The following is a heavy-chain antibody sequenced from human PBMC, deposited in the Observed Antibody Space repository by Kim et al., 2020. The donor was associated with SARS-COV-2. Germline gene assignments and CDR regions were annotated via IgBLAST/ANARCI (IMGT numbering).Heavy chain of an antibody. Sequence: GGSLRLSCAASGFTFSNAWMSWVRQAPGKGLEWVGRIKSKTDGGTTDYAAPVKGRFTISRDDSKNTLYLQMNSLKTEDTAVYYCTTSYFDWLLWEPHYYFDYWGQGTLVTVSS. V-gene: IGHV3-15*01. CDR1: GFTFSNAW. CDR3: TTSYFDWLLWEPHYYFDY. CDR2: IKSKTDGGTT. J-gene: IGHJ4*02. D-gene: IGHD3-9*01.